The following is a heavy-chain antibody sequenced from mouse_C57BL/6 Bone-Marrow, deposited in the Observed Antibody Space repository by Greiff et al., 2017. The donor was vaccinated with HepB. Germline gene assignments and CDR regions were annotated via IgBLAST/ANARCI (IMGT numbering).Heavy chain of an antibody. CDR1: GYTFTSYW. CDR2: IDPSDSYT. V-gene: IGHV1-59*01. Sequence: VQLKQPGAELVRPGTSVKLSCKASGYTFTSYWMHWVKQRPGQGLEWIGVIDPSDSYTNYNQKFKGKATLTVDTSSSTAYMQLSSLTSEDSAVYYCAGGAYWGQGTLVTVSA. CDR3: AGGAY. J-gene: IGHJ3*01.